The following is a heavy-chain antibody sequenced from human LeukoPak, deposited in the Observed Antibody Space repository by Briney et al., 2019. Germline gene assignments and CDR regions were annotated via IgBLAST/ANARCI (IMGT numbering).Heavy chain of an antibody. CDR2: IGISCGNT. Sequence: GGSLRLSCAASGFTFSSYSMNWVRQAPGKGLEWISYIGISCGNTKYADSVKGRFTISGDKAKNSVYLQMNSLRVEDTAVYYCARDTKYAFDNWGQGTLVTVSS. V-gene: IGHV3-48*01. CDR1: GFTFSSYS. CDR3: ARDTKYAFDN. J-gene: IGHJ4*02. D-gene: IGHD2-2*01.